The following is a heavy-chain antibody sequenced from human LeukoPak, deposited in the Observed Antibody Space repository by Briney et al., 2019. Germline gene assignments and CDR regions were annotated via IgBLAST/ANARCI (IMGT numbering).Heavy chain of an antibody. J-gene: IGHJ6*03. CDR3: ARFPVGGLIRFGYYYYMDV. CDR1: GGSITTRNYY. V-gene: IGHV4-39*07. Sequence: PSETLSLTCTVSGGSITTRNYYWGWIRQTPGKGLEWIGSISYSGSTYYNPSLKSRVSISVDTSKNQFSLRLSSVTAADTAVYYCARFPVGGLIRFGYYYYMDVWGKGTTVTVSS. CDR2: ISYSGST. D-gene: IGHD3-16*01.